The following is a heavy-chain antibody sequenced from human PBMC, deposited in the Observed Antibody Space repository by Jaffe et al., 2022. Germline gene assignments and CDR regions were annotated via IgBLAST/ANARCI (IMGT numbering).Heavy chain of an antibody. CDR1: GGTFSSYA. CDR3: ARVNPYCSGGSCYPDYYYYYMDV. D-gene: IGHD2-15*01. V-gene: IGHV1-69*05. Sequence: QVQLVQSGAEVKKPGSSVKVSCKASGGTFSSYAISWVRQAPGQGLEWMGGIIPIFGTANYAQKFQGRVTITTDESTSTAYMELSSLRSEDTAVYYCARVNPYCSGGSCYPDYYYYYMDVWGKGTTVTVSS. J-gene: IGHJ6*03. CDR2: IIPIFGTA.